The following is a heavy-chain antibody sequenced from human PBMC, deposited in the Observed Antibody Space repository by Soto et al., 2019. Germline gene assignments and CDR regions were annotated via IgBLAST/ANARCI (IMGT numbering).Heavy chain of an antibody. Sequence: EVQLVESGGGLVQPGGSLRLSCAASGFPFSNSWMSWVRQAPGKGLVWVSRINGDGSSTNYADSVKGRFTISRDNAMKTLHLQMNSLRVEDTAVYYCVRDFRWGQGILVTVSS. V-gene: IGHV3-74*01. CDR1: GFPFSNSW. CDR2: INGDGSST. J-gene: IGHJ4*02. CDR3: VRDFR.